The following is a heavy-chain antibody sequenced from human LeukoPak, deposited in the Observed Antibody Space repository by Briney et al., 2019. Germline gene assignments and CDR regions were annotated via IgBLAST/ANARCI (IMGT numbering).Heavy chain of an antibody. CDR3: ARSEIGAFWSGYYHDY. D-gene: IGHD3-3*01. J-gene: IGHJ4*02. CDR1: GFTFSSYW. CDR2: IKQDGSEK. Sequence: GGSLRLSCAASGFTFSSYWMSWVRQAPGKGLEWVANIKQDGSEKYYVDSVKGRFTISRDNAKNSLYLQMNSLRAEDTAVYYCARSEIGAFWSGYYHDYWGQGTLVTVSS. V-gene: IGHV3-7*01.